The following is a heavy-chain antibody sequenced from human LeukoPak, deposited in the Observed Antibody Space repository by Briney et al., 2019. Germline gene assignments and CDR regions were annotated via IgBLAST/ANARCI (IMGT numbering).Heavy chain of an antibody. V-gene: IGHV3-23*01. Sequence: GGSLRLSCAASGFTFSRYAMSWVRQAPGEGLEWASAISGSGGTTYYADSVKGRFTISRDNSKNTLYLQMNSLRAEDTAVYYCAKDWCIDYWGQGTLVTVSS. CDR3: AKDWCIDY. CDR1: GFTFSRYA. D-gene: IGHD2-8*01. CDR2: ISGSGGTT. J-gene: IGHJ4*02.